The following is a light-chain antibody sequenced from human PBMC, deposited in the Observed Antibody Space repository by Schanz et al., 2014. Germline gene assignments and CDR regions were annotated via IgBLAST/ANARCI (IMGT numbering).Light chain of an antibody. J-gene: IGKJ1*01. CDR2: GAS. Sequence: EIVMTQSPVTLSLSPGERVTLSCRASQSLASSSLAWYQQNPGQAPRLLIYGASTRATGIPARFSGSGTGTEFTLTISSLQSEDFAVYYCQQYNGGTFGQGTKVDIK. V-gene: IGKV3-15*01. CDR1: QSLASS. CDR3: QQYNGGT.